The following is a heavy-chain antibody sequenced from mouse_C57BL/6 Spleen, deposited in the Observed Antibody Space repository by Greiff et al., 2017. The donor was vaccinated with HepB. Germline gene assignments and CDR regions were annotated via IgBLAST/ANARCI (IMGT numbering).Heavy chain of an antibody. V-gene: IGHV2-5*01. D-gene: IGHD3-1*01. CDR2: IWRGGST. CDR1: GFSLTSYG. Sequence: VKLVESGPGLVQPSQSLSITCTVSGFSLTSYGVHWVRQSPGKGLEWLGVIWRGGSTDYNAAFMSRLSITKDNSKSQVFFKMNSLQADDTAIYYCAKTLPQLYAMDYWGQGTSVTVSS. CDR3: AKTLPQLYAMDY. J-gene: IGHJ4*01.